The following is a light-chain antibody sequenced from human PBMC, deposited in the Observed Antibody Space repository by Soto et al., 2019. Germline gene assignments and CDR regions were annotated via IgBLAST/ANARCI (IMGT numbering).Light chain of an antibody. J-gene: IGLJ2*01. Sequence: QSALTQPASVSGSPGQSITISCTGTSSDVGAYNYVSWYQQHPGKAPKLMIFEVSDRPSGVSNRFSGSKSGNTASLTISGLQAEDEADYYLSSYTSSNTLVFGGGTQLTVL. V-gene: IGLV2-14*01. CDR1: SSDVGAYNY. CDR2: EVS. CDR3: SSYTSSNTLV.